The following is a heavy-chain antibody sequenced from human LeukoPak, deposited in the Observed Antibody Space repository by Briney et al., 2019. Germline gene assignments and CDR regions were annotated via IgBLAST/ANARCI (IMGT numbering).Heavy chain of an antibody. Sequence: GGSLRLSCAASGFTFSSYAMHWVRQAPGKGPEWVAVISYDGSNKYYAASVKGRFTISRDNSKNTLYLQMNSLRAEDTAVYYCAREVEASFAFDYWGQGTLVTVSS. J-gene: IGHJ4*02. V-gene: IGHV3-30-3*01. CDR2: ISYDGSNK. CDR3: AREVEASFAFDY. CDR1: GFTFSSYA. D-gene: IGHD1-26*01.